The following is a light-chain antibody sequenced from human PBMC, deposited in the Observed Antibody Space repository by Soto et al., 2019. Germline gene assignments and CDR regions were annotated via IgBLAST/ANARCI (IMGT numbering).Light chain of an antibody. CDR1: QTINNW. J-gene: IGKJ1*01. CDR3: HQYRSVPTWA. CDR2: GVS. Sequence: DIQLTQSPSTVSASVGYSITITCRSRQTINNWLAWYQQKSGKAPKLLVFGVSTLQTGVPSRFSGSGSGTEFTLTINGLQPDDFATYYCHQYRSVPTWAFGQGTTVEVK. V-gene: IGKV1-5*03.